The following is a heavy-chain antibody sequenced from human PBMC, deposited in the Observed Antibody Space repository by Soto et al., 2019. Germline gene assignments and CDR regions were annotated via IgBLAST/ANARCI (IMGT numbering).Heavy chain of an antibody. J-gene: IGHJ6*02. D-gene: IGHD3-3*01. Sequence: GGSLRLSCAASGFTFISYAMSLVRQAPGKGLEWVSAISGSGGSTYYADSVKGRFTISRDNSKNTLYLQMNSLRAEDTAVYYCAKDVSITIFGVALYYYYGMDVWGQGTTVTVSS. CDR2: ISGSGGST. CDR3: AKDVSITIFGVALYYYYGMDV. V-gene: IGHV3-23*01. CDR1: GFTFISYA.